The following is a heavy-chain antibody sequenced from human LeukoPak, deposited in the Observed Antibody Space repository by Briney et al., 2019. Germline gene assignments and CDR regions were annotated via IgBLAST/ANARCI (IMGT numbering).Heavy chain of an antibody. V-gene: IGHV3-7*01. CDR2: IKQDGSEK. Sequence: GGSLRLSCAASGFTFSSYWMSWVRQAPGKGLEWVANIKQDGSEKYYVDSVKGRFTISRDNAKNSLYLQMNSLRAEDTAVYYCARGIIAAAGNNWFDPWGQGTLVTVSS. CDR1: GFTFSSYW. D-gene: IGHD6-13*01. CDR3: ARGIIAAAGNNWFDP. J-gene: IGHJ5*02.